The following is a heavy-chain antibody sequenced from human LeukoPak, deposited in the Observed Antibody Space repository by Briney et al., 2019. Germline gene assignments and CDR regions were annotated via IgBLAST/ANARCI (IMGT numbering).Heavy chain of an antibody. J-gene: IGHJ6*03. V-gene: IGHV3-66*04. Sequence: GGSLRLSCAASGFTVSRNYMSWVRQAPGKGLEWVSVIYSGGRTYYADSVKGRVTISRDNSKNTLYLQMNSLRAEDTAVYYCAKQGRDWLRDYYNYMDVWGKGTTVTISS. CDR2: IYSGGRT. CDR3: AKQGRDWLRDYYNYMDV. D-gene: IGHD3-9*01. CDR1: GFTVSRNY.